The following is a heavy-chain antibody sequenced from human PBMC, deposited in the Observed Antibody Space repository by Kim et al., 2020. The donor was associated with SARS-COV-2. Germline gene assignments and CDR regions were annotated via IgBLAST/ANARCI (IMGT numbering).Heavy chain of an antibody. CDR3: ARDLSDNWSFDY. D-gene: IGHD1-20*01. Sequence: ASVKVSCKASGYTFTSNHMHWVRQAPGQGLEWMGFLTPNSGYTIYAERFQGRATMTRDTSTSTVYMELTSLTFEDTAVYYCARDLSDNWSFDYWGQGTLVTVSS. J-gene: IGHJ4*02. V-gene: IGHV1-46*01. CDR2: LTPNSGYT. CDR1: GYTFTSNH.